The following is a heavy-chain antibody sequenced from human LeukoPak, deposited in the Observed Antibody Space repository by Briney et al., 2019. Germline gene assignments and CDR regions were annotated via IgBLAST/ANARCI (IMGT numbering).Heavy chain of an antibody. CDR3: ARGHYDSSGLYY. V-gene: IGHV1-8*01. CDR2: MNPNSGNT. CDR1: GYTFTSYD. Sequence: ASVKVSCKASGYTFTSYDINWVRQATGQGLEWMGWMNPNSGNTGYAKKFQGRVTMTRNTSISTAYMELSSLRSEDTAVYYCARGHYDSSGLYYWGQGTLVTVSS. J-gene: IGHJ4*02. D-gene: IGHD3-22*01.